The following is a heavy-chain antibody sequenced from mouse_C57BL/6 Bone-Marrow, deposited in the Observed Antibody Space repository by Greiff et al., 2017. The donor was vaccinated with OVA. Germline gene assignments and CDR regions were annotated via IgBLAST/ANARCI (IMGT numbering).Heavy chain of an antibody. CDR2: INPNNGGT. D-gene: IGHD2-10*02. CDR3: ARWGVWRAMDY. J-gene: IGHJ4*01. V-gene: IGHV1-26*01. Sequence: EVQLQQSGPELVKPGASVKISCKASGYTFTDYYMNWVKQSHGKSLEWIGDINPNNGGTSYNQKFKGKATLTVDKSSSTAYMELRSLTSEDSAVYYCARWGVWRAMDYWGQGTSVTVSS. CDR1: GYTFTDYY.